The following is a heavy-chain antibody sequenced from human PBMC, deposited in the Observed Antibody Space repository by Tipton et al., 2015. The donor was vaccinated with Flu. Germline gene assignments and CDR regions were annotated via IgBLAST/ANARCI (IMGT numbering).Heavy chain of an antibody. Sequence: TLSLTCTVSGYSIISSSYSWGWIRQPPGKGLEWIGDMYHTGSAYHNPSLKSRVTISLDTSRNQLSLKLASVTAADTAVYYCARRDYSNYVSDPKSWFDPWGQGTLVTISS. CDR3: ARRDYSNYVSDPKSWFDP. D-gene: IGHD4-11*01. CDR2: MYHTGSA. CDR1: GYSIISSSYS. V-gene: IGHV4-39*01. J-gene: IGHJ5*02.